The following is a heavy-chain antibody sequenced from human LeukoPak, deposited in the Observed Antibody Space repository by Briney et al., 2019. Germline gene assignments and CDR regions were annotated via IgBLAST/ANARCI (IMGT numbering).Heavy chain of an antibody. CDR2: IIPIFGTA. D-gene: IGHD2-15*01. CDR1: GGTFSSYA. CDR3: ARALFSGGSSMLVNWFDP. Sequence: SVKVSCKASGGTFSSYAISWVRQAPGQGLEWMGRIIPIFGTANYAQKFQGRVTITADESTSTAYMELSSLRSEDTAVYYCARALFSGGSSMLVNWFDPWGQGTLVTVSS. V-gene: IGHV1-69*15. J-gene: IGHJ5*02.